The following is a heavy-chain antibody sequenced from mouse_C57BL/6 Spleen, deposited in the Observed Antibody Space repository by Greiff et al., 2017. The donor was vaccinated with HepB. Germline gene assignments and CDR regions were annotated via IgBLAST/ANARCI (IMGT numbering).Heavy chain of an antibody. J-gene: IGHJ2*01. V-gene: IGHV1-82*01. CDR3: SCYYGKGGYFDY. Sequence: VQLQQSGPELVKPGASVKISCKASGYAFSSSWMNWVKQRPGKGLEWIGRIYPGDGDTNYNGKFKGKATLTADKSSSTAYMQLSSLTSEDSAVYFCSCYYGKGGYFDYWGQGTTLTVSS. CDR1: GYAFSSSW. CDR2: IYPGDGDT. D-gene: IGHD2-1*01.